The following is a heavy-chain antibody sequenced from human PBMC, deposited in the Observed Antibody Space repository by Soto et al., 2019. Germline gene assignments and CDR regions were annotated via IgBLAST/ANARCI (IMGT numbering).Heavy chain of an antibody. Sequence: SVKVSCKASGFTFTSSAVQWVRQARGQRLEWIGWIVVGSGNTNYAQKFQERVTITRDMSTSTAYMELSSLRSEDTAVYYCAAGNLYCTNGVCYPKYYYYYGMDVWGQGTTVTVSS. J-gene: IGHJ6*02. D-gene: IGHD2-8*01. CDR1: GFTFTSSA. CDR3: AAGNLYCTNGVCYPKYYYYYGMDV. CDR2: IVVGSGNT. V-gene: IGHV1-58*01.